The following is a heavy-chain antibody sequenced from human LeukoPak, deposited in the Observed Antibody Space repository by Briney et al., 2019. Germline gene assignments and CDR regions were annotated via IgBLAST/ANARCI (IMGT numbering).Heavy chain of an antibody. CDR2: ISSSSSYI. CDR1: GFTFSSYS. D-gene: IGHD1-26*01. Sequence: GGSLRLSCAASGFTFSSYSMNWVRQAPGKGLEWVSSISSSSSYIYYADSVKGRFTISRDNAKNSLYLQMNSLRAEDTAVYYCARAQAVGATTLFHIDYWGQGTLVTVSS. J-gene: IGHJ4*02. V-gene: IGHV3-21*01. CDR3: ARAQAVGATTLFHIDY.